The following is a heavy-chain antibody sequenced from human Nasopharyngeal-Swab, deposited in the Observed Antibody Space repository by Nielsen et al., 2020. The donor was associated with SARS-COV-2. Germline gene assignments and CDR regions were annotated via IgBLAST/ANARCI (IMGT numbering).Heavy chain of an antibody. D-gene: IGHD3-9*01. J-gene: IGHJ6*02. Sequence: SETLSLTCAVYGGSFSGYYWSWIRQPPGKGLEWIGEINHSGTTNYNPSLKSRVTISLDTSKKQFSLKLSSVTAADTAVYYCARWKYLDWLLHSDYGMDVWGQGTTVTVSS. CDR1: GGSFSGYY. CDR3: ARWKYLDWLLHSDYGMDV. CDR2: INHSGTT. V-gene: IGHV4-34*01.